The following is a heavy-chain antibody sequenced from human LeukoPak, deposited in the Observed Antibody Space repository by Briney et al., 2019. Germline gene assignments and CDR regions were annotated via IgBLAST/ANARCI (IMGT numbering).Heavy chain of an antibody. J-gene: IGHJ4*02. CDR2: INHSGST. Sequence: SETLSLTCTVSGVSISSSNSYWGWIRQPPGTGLEWIGEINHSGSTYYNPSLKSRVTISVDTSKNQFSLKLSSVTAADTAVYYCARDVEYSYGYVDYWGQGTLVTVSS. CDR1: GVSISSSNSY. D-gene: IGHD5-18*01. CDR3: ARDVEYSYGYVDY. V-gene: IGHV4-39*07.